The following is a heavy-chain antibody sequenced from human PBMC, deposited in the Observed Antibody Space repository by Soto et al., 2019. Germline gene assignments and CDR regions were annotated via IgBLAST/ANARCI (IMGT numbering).Heavy chain of an antibody. V-gene: IGHV3-30*03. CDR3: ARNRDGDSGWSDNFDY. D-gene: IGHD6-19*01. CDR1: GFTFTDSG. J-gene: IGHJ4*02. CDR2: VSHDGSAT. Sequence: QVQLLESGGGVVQPGRSLRLSCVASGFTFTDSGMHWVRQTPGKGLEWVAFVSHDGSATSYADSVKGRFTISRDISTNTLHLQMNSLRPEDTAVYYCARNRDGDSGWSDNFDYWGQGTLVTVSS.